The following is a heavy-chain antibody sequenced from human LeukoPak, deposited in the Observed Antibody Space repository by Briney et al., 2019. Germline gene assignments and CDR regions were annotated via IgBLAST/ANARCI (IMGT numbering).Heavy chain of an antibody. CDR1: GFTFSSYS. CDR2: ISSSSSYI. J-gene: IGHJ3*02. Sequence: PGGSLRLSCAASGFTFSSYSMNWVRQAPGKGLEWVSSISSSSSYIYYADSVKGRFTISRDNAKNSLYLQMNSLRAEDTAVYYCAREGYCRSTSCPDAFDIWGQGTMVTVSS. CDR3: AREGYCRSTSCPDAFDI. V-gene: IGHV3-21*01. D-gene: IGHD2-2*01.